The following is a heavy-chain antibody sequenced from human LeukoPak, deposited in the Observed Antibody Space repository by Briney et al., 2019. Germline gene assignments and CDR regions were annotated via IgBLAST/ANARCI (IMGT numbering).Heavy chain of an antibody. J-gene: IGHJ4*02. D-gene: IGHD6-13*01. CDR1: GFTFSTYW. CDR3: ARDSAGNDC. V-gene: IGHV3-7*01. CDR2: IKQDGSEK. Sequence: PGGSLRLSCAASGFTFSTYWMSWVRQAPGKGLEWVANIKQDGSEKYYMDSVKGRFTISRDNAKNSLYLQMKSLRAEDTAMYYCARDSAGNDCWGQGTLVTVSS.